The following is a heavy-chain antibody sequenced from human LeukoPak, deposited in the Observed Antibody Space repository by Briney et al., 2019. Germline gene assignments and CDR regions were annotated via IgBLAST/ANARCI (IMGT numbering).Heavy chain of an antibody. V-gene: IGHV3-23*01. CDR1: GFTFSSYG. CDR3: AKDRAVDDSSGYYFRELDY. J-gene: IGHJ4*02. Sequence: GGSLRLSCAASGFTFSSYGMSWVRQAPGKGLEWVSAISGRGGSTYYADSVKGRFTISRDNSKNTMYLQMNSLGAEDTAVYYCAKDRAVDDSSGYYFRELDYWGQGTLVTVSS. D-gene: IGHD3-22*01. CDR2: ISGRGGST.